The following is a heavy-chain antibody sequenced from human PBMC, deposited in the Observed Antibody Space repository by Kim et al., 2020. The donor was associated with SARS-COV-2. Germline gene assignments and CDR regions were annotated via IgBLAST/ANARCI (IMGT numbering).Heavy chain of an antibody. V-gene: IGHV3-48*02. J-gene: IGHJ3*02. CDR2: ITTISSAI. Sequence: GGSLRLSCAASGFTFSSYGFHWVRQAPGKGLEWISSITTISSAIYYAYSVKGRFTISRDNAKASLYLHIISLSDEDTAVYYFSRGKNLPPAFEIWCQRT. CDR3: SRGKNLPPAFEI. CDR1: GFTFSSYG.